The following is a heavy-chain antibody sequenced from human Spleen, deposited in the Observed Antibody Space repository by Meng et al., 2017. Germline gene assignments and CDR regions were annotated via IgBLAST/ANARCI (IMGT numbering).Heavy chain of an antibody. CDR1: GYSFTSYG. CDR3: ARGARSCLPDY. J-gene: IGHJ4*02. D-gene: IGHD3-16*01. V-gene: IGHV1-18*01. Sequence: VRLVQAGAVLKKSVAFGSGFCKACGYSFTSYGSSWVRQAPGQGLEWMGWISDYNRTTNYAQKYHRRTTTTTDTSTSTVYMELRSLRSDDAVEYCCARGARSCLPDYWGQGTLVTVSS. CDR2: ISDYNRTT.